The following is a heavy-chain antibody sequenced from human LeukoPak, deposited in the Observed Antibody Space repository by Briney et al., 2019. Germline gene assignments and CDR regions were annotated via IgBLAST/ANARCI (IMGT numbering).Heavy chain of an antibody. D-gene: IGHD3-9*01. J-gene: IGHJ4*02. Sequence: GGSLRLSCSASGFTFSSYAMHWVRQAPGKGLEYVSAFSSNGGSTYYADSVKGRFTISRDNSKNTLYLQMSSLRAEDTAVYYCVKDQGRDILTGYFPFGFDYWGQGTLVTVSS. CDR2: FSSNGGST. CDR3: VKDQGRDILTGYFPFGFDY. CDR1: GFTFSSYA. V-gene: IGHV3-64D*06.